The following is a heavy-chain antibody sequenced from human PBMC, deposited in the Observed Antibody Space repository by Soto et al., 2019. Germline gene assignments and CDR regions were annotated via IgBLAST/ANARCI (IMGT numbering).Heavy chain of an antibody. J-gene: IGHJ4*02. CDR3: VRDLDGSGSYYTDY. CDR1: GGTFSSYA. Sequence: QVQLVQSGAEVKKPGSSVKVSCKASGGTFSSYAISWVRQAPGQGLEWMGWISPYNGNKNYAQKFQGRVTMTTDTSTSTAYMELRSLRSDDTAVYYCVRDLDGSGSYYTDYWGQGSLVTVSS. D-gene: IGHD3-10*01. CDR2: ISPYNGNK. V-gene: IGHV1-18*01.